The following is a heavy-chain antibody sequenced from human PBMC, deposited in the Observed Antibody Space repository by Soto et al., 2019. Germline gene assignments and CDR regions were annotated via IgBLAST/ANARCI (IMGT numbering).Heavy chain of an antibody. Sequence: GASVKVSCKASGYTFTNYYVHWVRQAPGQGPEWMGVINPSGGSTKYAQKFQGRVTITRDTSTSTAYMELSSLRSEDTAVYYCARVSLSGSYLNWFDPWGQGTLVTVSS. CDR3: ARVSLSGSYLNWFDP. J-gene: IGHJ5*02. CDR1: GYTFTNYY. D-gene: IGHD1-26*01. CDR2: INPSGGST. V-gene: IGHV1-46*01.